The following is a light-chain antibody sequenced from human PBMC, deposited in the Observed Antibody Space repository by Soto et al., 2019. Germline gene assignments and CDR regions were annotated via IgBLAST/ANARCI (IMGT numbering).Light chain of an antibody. J-gene: IGKJ4*01. CDR1: QSVSGH. Sequence: EIVMTQSPATLSVSPGERAALSCRASQSVSGHLAWYQQKPGQAPRLLIYSTSTRATGLPARFSGSGSGTEFTLTISSLQSEDFAVYYCQQYNDWPLTFGGGTRWISN. V-gene: IGKV3-15*01. CDR2: STS. CDR3: QQYNDWPLT.